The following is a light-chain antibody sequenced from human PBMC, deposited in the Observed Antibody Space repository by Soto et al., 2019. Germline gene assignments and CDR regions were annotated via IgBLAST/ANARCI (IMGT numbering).Light chain of an antibody. J-gene: IGLJ2*01. CDR3: QSFDTSLSGFVV. CDR1: SSNIGAGYD. CDR2: DNN. Sequence: QSVLTQPPSMSGAPGQRVTISCTGSSSNIGAGYDVHWYQQHPGTAPKLLIFDNNNRPSGVPDRFSGSKSRTSASLAITGLQAEDEADYYCQSFDTSLSGFVVFGGGTKLTVL. V-gene: IGLV1-40*01.